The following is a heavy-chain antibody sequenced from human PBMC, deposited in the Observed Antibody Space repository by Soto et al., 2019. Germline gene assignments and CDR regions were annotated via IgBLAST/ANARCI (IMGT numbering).Heavy chain of an antibody. J-gene: IGHJ5*02. V-gene: IGHV3-30-3*01. D-gene: IGHD6-13*01. Sequence: QVQLVASGGGVVQPGRSLRLSCAASGFTFSSSVMHWVRQAPGTGLEWVAVISYDRNNKYYADSVKGRFTISRDNSKNALYLQMNSLRVEDTAGYYCARDLGSSWYVEGFDPWGQGTRVTVSS. CDR2: ISYDRNNK. CDR1: GFTFSSSV. CDR3: ARDLGSSWYVEGFDP.